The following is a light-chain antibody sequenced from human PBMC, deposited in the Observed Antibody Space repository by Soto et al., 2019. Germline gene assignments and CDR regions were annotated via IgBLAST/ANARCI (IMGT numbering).Light chain of an antibody. CDR1: QSFSSN. J-gene: IGKJ4*01. CDR3: QQRSNWPLT. Sequence: EVVLAQSPGTLSVSPGERATLSCRASQSFSSNLAWYQHKPGQAPRLLIYDIFQRATGIPARFSGSGSGTDFTLTISSLEPEDFAVYYCQQRSNWPLTFGGGTKVDI. CDR2: DIF. V-gene: IGKV3-11*01.